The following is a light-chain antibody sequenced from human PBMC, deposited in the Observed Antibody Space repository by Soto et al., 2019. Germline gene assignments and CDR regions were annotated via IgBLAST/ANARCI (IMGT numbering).Light chain of an antibody. Sequence: QSVLTQPASVSGSPGQSITISCTGTSTDVGRYNYVSWYQQHPGKAPKLMIYDVANRPSGVSNRFSGSKSGITASLTISGLQAEDEADYYCSSYTTSSTYVFGTGTKVNVL. CDR3: SSYTTSSTYV. CDR2: DVA. CDR1: STDVGRYNY. V-gene: IGLV2-14*01. J-gene: IGLJ1*01.